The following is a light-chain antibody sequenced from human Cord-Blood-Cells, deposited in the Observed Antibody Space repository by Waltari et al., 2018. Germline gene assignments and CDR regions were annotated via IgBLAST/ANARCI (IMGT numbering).Light chain of an antibody. CDR2: AAS. Sequence: DTQMTDSPFSLSASVGDRVTITCRASQRISSYLNWYQQKPGKAPKLLIYAASSLQSGVPSRFSGSGSGTDFTLTISSLQSEDFATYYCQQSYSNPYTFGQGTKVEIK. CDR1: QRISSY. V-gene: IGKV1-39*01. CDR3: QQSYSNPYT. J-gene: IGKJ2*01.